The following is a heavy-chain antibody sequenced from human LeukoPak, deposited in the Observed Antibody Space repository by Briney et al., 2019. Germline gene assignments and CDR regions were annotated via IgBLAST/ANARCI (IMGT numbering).Heavy chain of an antibody. CDR1: GGTFTSYA. Sequence: GASVKVSCKASGGTFTSYAISWVRQAPGQGLEWMGTIIPIFGIANYAQKFQGRVTITADKSTTTAYMELSSLRSEDTAVYYCARNIAVAGTEWFDPWGQGTLVTVSS. J-gene: IGHJ5*02. D-gene: IGHD6-19*01. V-gene: IGHV1-69*04. CDR3: ARNIAVAGTEWFDP. CDR2: IIPIFGIA.